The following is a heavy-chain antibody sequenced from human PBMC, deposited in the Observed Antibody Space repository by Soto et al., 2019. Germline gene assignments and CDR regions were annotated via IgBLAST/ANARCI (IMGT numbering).Heavy chain of an antibody. J-gene: IGHJ4*02. CDR1: GFTFDDYA. CDR3: AKDRGLVLSFYFDY. D-gene: IGHD6-19*01. V-gene: IGHV3-9*01. CDR2: IRWNSGSI. Sequence: EVQLVESGGGVVQPGRSLRLSCAASGFTFDDYAMHWVRQAPGKGLEWVSGIRWNSGSIGYADSVKGRFTISRDNAKNSLYLQMNILRAEDTALYYCAKDRGLVLSFYFDYWGQGALVTVCS.